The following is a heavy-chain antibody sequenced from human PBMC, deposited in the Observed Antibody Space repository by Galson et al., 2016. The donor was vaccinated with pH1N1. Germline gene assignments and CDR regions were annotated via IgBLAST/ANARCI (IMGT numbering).Heavy chain of an antibody. CDR1: GYSFSNYW. CDR2: IHPADSDT. CDR3: ARRRVATTGTSTYYHYMDV. J-gene: IGHJ6*03. Sequence: QSGAEVKKPGESLKISCKGSGYSFSNYWIGWVRQMPGKGLEWMGVIHPADSDTRYSPSFQGQVTISADKSISTAYLQWSSLKASDTAVYYCARRRVATTGTSTYYHYMDVWGKGTTVTVSS. D-gene: IGHD1-1*01. V-gene: IGHV5-51*01.